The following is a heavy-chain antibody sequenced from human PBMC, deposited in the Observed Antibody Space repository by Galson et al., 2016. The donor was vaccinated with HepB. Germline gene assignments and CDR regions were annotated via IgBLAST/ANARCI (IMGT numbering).Heavy chain of an antibody. J-gene: IGHJ3*02. CDR3: ATITFAHGFDI. CDR1: GASIRRYY. Sequence: SETLSLTCTVSGASIRRYYWSWIRQSPGKGLEWIGYIYHIGNTDYTPSLESRVTISLDTSKSLFSLILRSVTAADTAVYYCATITFAHGFDIWGQGTAVTVSS. V-gene: IGHV4-59*12. CDR2: IYHIGNT. D-gene: IGHD3-10*01.